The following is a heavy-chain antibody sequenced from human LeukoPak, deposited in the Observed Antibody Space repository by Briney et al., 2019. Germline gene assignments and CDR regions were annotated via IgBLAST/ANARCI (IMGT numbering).Heavy chain of an antibody. CDR1: GGSISGYY. CDR3: ARHLSRGGHFDY. V-gene: IGHV4-59*01. J-gene: IGHJ4*02. D-gene: IGHD3-16*01. Sequence: PSETLSLTCNVSGGSISGYYWSWTRQPPGQGLEWIGFIYSSGRADYNPALKSRVIISVDTSKNQFPLQLRSVTPADTAVYYCARHLSRGGHFDYWGQGTLVTVSS. CDR2: IYSSGRA.